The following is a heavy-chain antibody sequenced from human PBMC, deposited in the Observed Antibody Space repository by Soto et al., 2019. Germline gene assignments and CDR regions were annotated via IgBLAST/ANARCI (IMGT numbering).Heavy chain of an antibody. D-gene: IGHD3-16*02. Sequence: QVQLQQWGAGLLKPSETLSLTCAVYGGSFSGYYWSWIRQPPGKGLEWIGEINHSGSTNYNPSLKRRVTISVDTSKNQFPLKLRSVTAADTAVYYCARGSITCGGVIADWGQGTLVTVSS. J-gene: IGHJ4*02. CDR1: GGSFSGYY. CDR3: ARGSITCGGVIAD. V-gene: IGHV4-34*01. CDR2: INHSGST.